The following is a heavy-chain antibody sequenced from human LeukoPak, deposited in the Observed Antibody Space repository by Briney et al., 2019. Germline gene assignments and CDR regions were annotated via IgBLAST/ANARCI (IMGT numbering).Heavy chain of an antibody. D-gene: IGHD3-22*01. CDR3: ARAAVTMIVVVTEGGAFDI. Sequence: ASVKVSCKASGHTFTSYGISWVRQAPGQGLEWMGWISAYNGNTNYAQKLQGRVTMTTDTSTSTAYMELRSLRSDDTAVYYCARAAVTMIVVVTEGGAFDIWGQGTMVTVSS. V-gene: IGHV1-18*01. CDR1: GHTFTSYG. CDR2: ISAYNGNT. J-gene: IGHJ3*02.